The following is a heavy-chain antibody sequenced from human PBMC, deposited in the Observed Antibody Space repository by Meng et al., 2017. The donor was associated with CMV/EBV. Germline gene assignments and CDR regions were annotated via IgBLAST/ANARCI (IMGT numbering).Heavy chain of an antibody. CDR2: INRGGTTT. D-gene: IGHD3-9*01. Sequence: GGSLRLSCAASGIPFRTHWMHWVRQAPGKGLVWVSAINRGGTTTTYADSVKGRFTISRDNAKNTLYLQMNSLRAEDTAVYYCAIGEYDILTGSRPWGQGTLVTVSS. CDR3: AIGEYDILTGSRP. V-gene: IGHV3-74*01. CDR1: GIPFRTHW. J-gene: IGHJ5*02.